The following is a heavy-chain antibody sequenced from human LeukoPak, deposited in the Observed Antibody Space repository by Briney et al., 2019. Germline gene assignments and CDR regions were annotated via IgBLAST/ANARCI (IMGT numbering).Heavy chain of an antibody. D-gene: IGHD3-22*01. V-gene: IGHV3-11*01. J-gene: IGHJ4*02. Sequence: PGGSLRLSCAASGFTFSDYYMSWIRQAPGKGLEWVSYISSSGSTIYYADSVKGRFTISRDNAKNSLYLQMNSLRAEDTAVYYWARGTYYYDSSGYPKSVYFDYWGQGTLVTVSS. CDR2: ISSSGSTI. CDR3: ARGTYYYDSSGYPKSVYFDY. CDR1: GFTFSDYY.